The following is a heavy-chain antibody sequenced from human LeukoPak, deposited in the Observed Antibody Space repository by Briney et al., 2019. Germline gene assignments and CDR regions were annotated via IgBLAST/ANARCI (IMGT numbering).Heavy chain of an antibody. CDR1: GFTFSSYA. D-gene: IGHD5-18*01. CDR2: ITGDGTGT. V-gene: IGHV3-23*01. J-gene: IGHJ6*03. CDR3: AKGLKTAVGPYKGYHYYMDV. Sequence: GGSLRLSCAASGFTFSSYAMTWVRQAPGKGLEWVSIITGDGTGTKDADSVKGRFTISRDNSKNTLSLQVSSLRAEDTAIYYCAKGLKTAVGPYKGYHYYMDVWGKGTTVTVSS.